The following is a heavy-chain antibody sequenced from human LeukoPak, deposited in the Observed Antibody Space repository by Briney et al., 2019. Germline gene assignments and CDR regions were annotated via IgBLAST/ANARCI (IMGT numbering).Heavy chain of an antibody. J-gene: IGHJ5*02. CDR1: GYTFTSYG. CDR2: ISAYNGNT. V-gene: IGHV1-18*01. D-gene: IGHD3-16*01. Sequence: GASVKVSCTASGYTFTSYGISWVRQAPGQGLEWMGWISAYNGNTNYAQKLQGRVTMTTDTSTSTAYMELRSLRSDDTAMYYCARDRGLYFWRSSWFDPWGQGTLVTVSS. CDR3: ARDRGLYFWRSSWFDP.